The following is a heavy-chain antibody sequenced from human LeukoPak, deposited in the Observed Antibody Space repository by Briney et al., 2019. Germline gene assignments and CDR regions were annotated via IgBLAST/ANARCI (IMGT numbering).Heavy chain of an antibody. V-gene: IGHV4-39*07. CDR1: GGSISSSSYY. D-gene: IGHD3-3*01. CDR2: IYYSGST. J-gene: IGHJ5*02. Sequence: SETLSLTCTVSGGSISSSSYYWGWIRQPPGKGLEWIGSIYYSGSTYYNPSLKSRVTISVDTSKNQFSLKLSSVTAADTAVYYCARGTVYYDFWSGYYTPGGRFDPWGQGTLVTVSS. CDR3: ARGTVYYDFWSGYYTPGGRFDP.